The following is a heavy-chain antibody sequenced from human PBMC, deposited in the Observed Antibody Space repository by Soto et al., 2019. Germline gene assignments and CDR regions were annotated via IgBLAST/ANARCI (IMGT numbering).Heavy chain of an antibody. CDR3: ARHSNRNYSLYYFDY. D-gene: IGHD4-4*01. CDR1: GGSVSSYY. CDR2: IYYSGST. Sequence: SETLSLTCTVSGGSVSSYYWSWIRQSPGKGLEWIGYIYYSGSTKYKPSLKSRVTMSVDTSKNQFSLKLSSATAADTSVYYCARHSNRNYSLYYFDYWGLGALVTVSS. J-gene: IGHJ4*02. V-gene: IGHV4-59*08.